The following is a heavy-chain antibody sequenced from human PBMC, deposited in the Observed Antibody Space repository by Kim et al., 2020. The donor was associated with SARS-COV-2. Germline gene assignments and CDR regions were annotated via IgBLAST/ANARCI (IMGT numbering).Heavy chain of an antibody. CDR2: ISGSGGSP. CDR1: GFTFSNYV. J-gene: IGHJ6*02. V-gene: IGHV3-23*01. D-gene: IGHD6-19*01. Sequence: GGSLRLSCAASGFTFSNYVMSWVRQAPGKGLEWVSDISGSGGSPFYADSVKGRSTVSRDNSKNTLYLQMNSLRVEDTAVYYCARRTSGWYNSAYYHYGMDVWGQGTTVTVSS. CDR3: ARRTSGWYNSAYYHYGMDV.